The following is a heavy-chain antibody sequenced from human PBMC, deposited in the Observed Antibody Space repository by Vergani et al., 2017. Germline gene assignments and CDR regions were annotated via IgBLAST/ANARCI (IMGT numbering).Heavy chain of an antibody. CDR1: GGSFSGYY. J-gene: IGHJ4*02. CDR3: ARGVMYSSGWYGVSRMPYYFDY. Sequence: QVQLQQWGAGLLKPSETLSLTCAVYGGSFSGYYWSWIRQPPGKGLEWIGEINHSGSTNYNPSLKSRVTISVATSKNQFSLKLSSVTAADTAVYYCARGVMYSSGWYGVSRMPYYFDYWGQGTLVTVSS. CDR2: INHSGST. V-gene: IGHV4-34*01. D-gene: IGHD6-19*01.